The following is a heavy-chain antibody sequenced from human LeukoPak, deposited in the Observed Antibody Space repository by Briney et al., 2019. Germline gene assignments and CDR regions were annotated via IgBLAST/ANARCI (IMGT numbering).Heavy chain of an antibody. CDR1: GFTFSDYY. J-gene: IGHJ4*02. V-gene: IGHV3-11*05. D-gene: IGHD3-22*01. Sequence: GGSLRLSCAASGFTFSDYYMSWIRQAPGKRLEWLSYISSSSTYTNYADSVKGRFTISRDNAKNSLYLQMNSLRAEDTAVYYCAREYPPRYYYDSSGYLDYWGQGTLVTVSS. CDR2: ISSSSTYT. CDR3: AREYPPRYYYDSSGYLDY.